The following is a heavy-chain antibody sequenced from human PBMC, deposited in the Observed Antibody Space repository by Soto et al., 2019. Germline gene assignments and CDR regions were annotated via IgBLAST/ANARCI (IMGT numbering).Heavy chain of an antibody. D-gene: IGHD3-22*01. CDR3: AKDSLTLYYYDSSGYYYGPLLYGMDV. Sequence: EVQLLESGGGLVQPGGSLRLSRAASGFTFSSYAMSWVRQAPGKGLEWVSAISGSGGSTYYADSVKGRFTISRDNSKNTLYLQMNSLRAEDTAVYYCAKDSLTLYYYDSSGYYYGPLLYGMDVWGQGTTVTVSS. J-gene: IGHJ6*02. CDR1: GFTFSSYA. CDR2: ISGSGGST. V-gene: IGHV3-23*01.